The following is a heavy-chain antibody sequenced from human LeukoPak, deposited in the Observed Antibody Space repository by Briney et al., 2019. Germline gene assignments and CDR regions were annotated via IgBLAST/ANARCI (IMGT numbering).Heavy chain of an antibody. CDR3: ARGDITMIVGERGAFDI. D-gene: IGHD3-22*01. Sequence: ASVKVSCKASGYTFTSYDINWVRQATGQGLEWMGWMNPNSGNTGYAQKFQGRVTMTRNTSISTAYMELSSLRSEDTAVYYCARGDITMIVGERGAFDIWGQGTMVTVSS. CDR2: MNPNSGNT. V-gene: IGHV1-8*01. J-gene: IGHJ3*02. CDR1: GYTFTSYD.